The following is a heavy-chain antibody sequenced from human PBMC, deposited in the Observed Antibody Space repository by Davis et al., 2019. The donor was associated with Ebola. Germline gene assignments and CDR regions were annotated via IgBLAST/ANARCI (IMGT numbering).Heavy chain of an antibody. CDR1: GYTFTSYD. D-gene: IGHD6-13*01. V-gene: IGHV1-8*01. CDR3: ARGTYSSSPGWVKRNWFDP. Sequence: AASVKVSCKASGYTFTSYDINWVRQATGQGLEWMGWMNPNSGNTGYAQKFQGRVTMTRDTSTSTVYMELSSLRSEDTAVYYCARGTYSSSPGWVKRNWFDPWGQGTLVTVSS. CDR2: MNPNSGNT. J-gene: IGHJ5*02.